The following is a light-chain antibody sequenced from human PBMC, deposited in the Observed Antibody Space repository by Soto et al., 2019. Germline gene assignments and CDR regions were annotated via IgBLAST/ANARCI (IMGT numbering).Light chain of an antibody. Sequence: DIVMTQSPLSLPVTLGQSASISCRSSQSLLYSDGDTYLSWFQQRPGQSPRRLIYKVSKRDSGLPDRFVGSGSGTVFTLKITRVQADDVGLYYCMQGKHWLYTFGQWTKVEI. CDR2: KVS. CDR1: QSLLYSDGDTY. CDR3: MQGKHWLYT. J-gene: IGKJ2*01. V-gene: IGKV2-30*01.